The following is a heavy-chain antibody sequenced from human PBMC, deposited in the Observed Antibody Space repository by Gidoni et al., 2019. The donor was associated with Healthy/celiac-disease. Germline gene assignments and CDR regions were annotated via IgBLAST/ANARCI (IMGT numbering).Heavy chain of an antibody. J-gene: IGHJ4*02. V-gene: IGHV4-4*02. Sequence: QVQLQASGPGLVKPSGTRSLTCADSGGSSSRSNWWSWVRQPPGQGREWIGEVYHSGSTNYNPSLKSLVTISGDKSNHQFSLNLSSVTAADTAVYYCARTHSIAAAGRFDSLGQVTLVTVSS. CDR1: GGSSSRSNW. CDR2: VYHSGST. CDR3: ARTHSIAAAGRFDS. D-gene: IGHD6-13*01.